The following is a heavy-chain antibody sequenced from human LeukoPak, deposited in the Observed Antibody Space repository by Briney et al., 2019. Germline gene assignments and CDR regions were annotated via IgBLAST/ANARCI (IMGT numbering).Heavy chain of an antibody. V-gene: IGHV3-23*01. CDR2: ISGSGSST. Sequence: GGSLRLSCAASGFTFTSYAMNWVRQAPGKGLEWVSTISGSGSSTYYVDSVKGRFTISRDNSKNTLYLQMNSLRAEDTAVYYCAQGRGLTAIDYWGQGTLVTVSS. J-gene: IGHJ4*02. CDR3: AQGRGLTAIDY. D-gene: IGHD1-14*01. CDR1: GFTFTSYA.